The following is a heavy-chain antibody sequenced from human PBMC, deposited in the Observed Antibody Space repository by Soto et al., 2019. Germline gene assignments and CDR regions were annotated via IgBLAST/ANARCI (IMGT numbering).Heavy chain of an antibody. Sequence: SETLSLTCAVSGDSISRSYWWSWVRQLPGKGLEWIGEIYHSGSTIYNPSLQSRVTLSVDKSKNEFSLKMSSVTDADTAVYYCTSKFGQLLADAFDIRGQGTMVTVSS. CDR1: GDSISRSYW. J-gene: IGHJ3*02. V-gene: IGHV4-4*02. CDR2: IYHSGST. CDR3: TSKFGQLLADAFDI. D-gene: IGHD3-10*01.